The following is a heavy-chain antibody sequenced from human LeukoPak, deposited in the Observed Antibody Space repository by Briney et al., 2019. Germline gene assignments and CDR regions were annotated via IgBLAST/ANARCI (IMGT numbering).Heavy chain of an antibody. CDR2: ISSSSSYI. CDR1: GFTFSSYS. J-gene: IGHJ4*02. D-gene: IGHD1-26*01. Sequence: GGSLRLSCAASGFTFSSYSMNWVRQAPGKGLEWVSSISSSSSYIYYADSVKGRFTISRDNAKNSLYLQMNSLRAKDTAVYYCARDSELSVAGVGATMYYWGQGTLVTVSS. V-gene: IGHV3-21*01. CDR3: ARDSELSVAGVGATMYY.